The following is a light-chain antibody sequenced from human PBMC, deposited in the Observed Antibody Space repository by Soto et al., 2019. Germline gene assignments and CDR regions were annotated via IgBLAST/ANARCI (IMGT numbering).Light chain of an antibody. CDR3: AAWDDSLNGPV. CDR1: SSNIGSNT. CDR2: SNN. V-gene: IGLV1-44*01. Sequence: QSVVTQPPSASGTPGQRVTISCSGSSSNIGSNTVNWYQQLPGTAPKLLIYSNNQRPSGVPVRCSGSKSGTSDSLAISGLQCEDEADYYCAAWDDSLNGPVFGGGTKVTVL. J-gene: IGLJ2*01.